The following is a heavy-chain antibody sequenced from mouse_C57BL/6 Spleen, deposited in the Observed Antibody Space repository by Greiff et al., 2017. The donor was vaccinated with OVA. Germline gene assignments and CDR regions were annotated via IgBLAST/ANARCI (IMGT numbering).Heavy chain of an antibody. Sequence: EVKLVESEGGLVQPGSSMKLSCTASGFTFSDYYMAWVRQVPEKGLEWVANINYDGSSTYYLDSLKSRFIISRDNAKNILYLQMSGLKSEDTATYYCARDGYYGGSYAMDYWGQGTSVTVSS. J-gene: IGHJ4*01. V-gene: IGHV5-16*01. D-gene: IGHD2-3*01. CDR1: GFTFSDYY. CDR2: INYDGSST. CDR3: ARDGYYGGSYAMDY.